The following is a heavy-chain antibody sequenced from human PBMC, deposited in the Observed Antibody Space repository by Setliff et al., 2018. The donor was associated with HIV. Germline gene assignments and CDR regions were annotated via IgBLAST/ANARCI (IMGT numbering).Heavy chain of an antibody. CDR3: ARDPTGGAARFDY. CDR1: GGRISNFA. V-gene: IGHV1-69*10. Sequence: SVKVSCKASGGRISNFAISWVRQAPGQGLEWMGGIIPILGRSDYSPKLQGRVTINADESTGTVYMDLYSLTTEDTATYYCARDPTGGAARFDYWGQGTLVTVSS. D-gene: IGHD6-6*01. J-gene: IGHJ4*02. CDR2: IIPILGRS.